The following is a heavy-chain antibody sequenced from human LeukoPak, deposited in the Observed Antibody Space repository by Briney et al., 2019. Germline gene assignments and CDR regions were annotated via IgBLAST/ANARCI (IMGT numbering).Heavy chain of an antibody. CDR1: GYTFTSYD. CDR2: MNPISGNT. CDR3: ARGLSPTVVDY. V-gene: IGHV1-8*02. J-gene: IGHJ4*02. D-gene: IGHD4-17*01. Sequence: ASVKVSCKASGYTFTSYDINWVRQATGQGPERMGWMNPISGNTGYAPKFQGRVTMTRNTSINTAYMELSRLRSEDTAVYHCARGLSPTVVDYWGQGALVTVSS.